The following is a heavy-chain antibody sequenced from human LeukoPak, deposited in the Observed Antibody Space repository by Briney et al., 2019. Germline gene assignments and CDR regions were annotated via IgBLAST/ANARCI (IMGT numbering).Heavy chain of an antibody. Sequence: PSETLSLTCTVSGGSISSYCWSWIRQPPGKGLEWIGYIYYSGSTNYNPSLKSRVTISVDTSKNQFSLKLSSVTAADTAVYYCAREGGSQGGFDPWGQGTLVTVSS. CDR2: IYYSGST. D-gene: IGHD1-26*01. V-gene: IGHV4-59*01. CDR3: AREGGSQGGFDP. CDR1: GGSISSYC. J-gene: IGHJ5*02.